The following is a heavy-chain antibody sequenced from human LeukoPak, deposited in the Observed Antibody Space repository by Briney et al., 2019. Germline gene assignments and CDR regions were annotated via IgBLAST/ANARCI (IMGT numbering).Heavy chain of an antibody. CDR2: ISYDGSNK. CDR1: GFTFSSYG. Sequence: GGSLRLSCAASGFTFSSYGMHWVRQAPGKGLEWVAVISYDGSNKYYADSVKGRFTISRDNSKNTLYLQMNSLRAEDTAVYYCAKILDTVVVPAAISGDGDYWGQGTLVTVSS. D-gene: IGHD2-2*02. V-gene: IGHV3-30*18. CDR3: AKILDTVVVPAAISGDGDY. J-gene: IGHJ4*02.